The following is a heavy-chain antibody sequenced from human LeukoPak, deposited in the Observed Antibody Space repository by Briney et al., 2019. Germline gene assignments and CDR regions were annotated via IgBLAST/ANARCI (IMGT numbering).Heavy chain of an antibody. D-gene: IGHD1-26*01. CDR2: INPNSGGI. CDR3: ARDSSGSYSATNWFDP. CDR1: GYTFTGYY. Sequence: RASVKVSCKASGYTFTGYYMHWVRQAPGQGLEWMGWINPNSGGINYAQKFQGRVTMTRDTSISTAYMELSRLRSDDTAVYYCARDSSGSYSATNWFDPWGQGTLVTVSS. V-gene: IGHV1-2*02. J-gene: IGHJ5*02.